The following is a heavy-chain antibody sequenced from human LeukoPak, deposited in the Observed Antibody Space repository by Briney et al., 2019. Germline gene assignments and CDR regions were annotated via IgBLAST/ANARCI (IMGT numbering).Heavy chain of an antibody. J-gene: IGHJ4*02. V-gene: IGHV4-39*01. CDR3: ASPGHYYDSSGYYS. D-gene: IGHD3-22*01. CDR2: IYYSGST. Sequence: SETLSLTCTVSGGSISSSSYYWGWIRQPPGKGLEWTGSIYYSGSTYYNPSLKSRVTISVDTSKNQFSLKLSSVTAADTAVYYCASPGHYYDSSGYYSWGQGTLVTVSS. CDR1: GGSISSSSYY.